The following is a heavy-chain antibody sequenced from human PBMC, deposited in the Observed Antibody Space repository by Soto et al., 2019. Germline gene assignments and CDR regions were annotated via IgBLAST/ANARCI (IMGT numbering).Heavy chain of an antibody. CDR2: VSANSDYI. V-gene: IGHV3-9*01. Sequence: EVQLVESGGGLVQPGRSLRLSCVASGFRFGDYAMHWVRQAPGKGLEWVSGVSANSDYIAYAVSVKGRFTISRDNAKDFLYLQMNSLGTEDTAFYYCAKGFSYGDYRYDFDYWGQGTLVTVSS. CDR3: AKGFSYGDYRYDFDY. J-gene: IGHJ4*02. D-gene: IGHD4-17*01. CDR1: GFRFGDYA.